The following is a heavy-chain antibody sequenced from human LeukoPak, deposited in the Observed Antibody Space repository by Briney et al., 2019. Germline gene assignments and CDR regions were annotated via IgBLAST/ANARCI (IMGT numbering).Heavy chain of an antibody. D-gene: IGHD4-23*01. CDR3: ARGRLSTVVSPLWD. CDR1: GYTFISYY. V-gene: IGHV1-46*01. Sequence: ASVKVSCKAFGYTFISYYMNWVRQAPGQGLEWMGIIKPSGGSTSYAQKFQGRVTMTRDTSTSTVYMELSSLRSEDTAVYYCARGRLSTVVSPLWDWGQGTLVTVSS. CDR2: IKPSGGST. J-gene: IGHJ4*02.